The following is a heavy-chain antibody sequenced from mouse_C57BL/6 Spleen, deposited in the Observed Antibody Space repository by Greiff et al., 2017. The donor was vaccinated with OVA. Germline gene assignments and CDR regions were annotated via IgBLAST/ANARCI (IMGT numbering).Heavy chain of an antibody. Sequence: EVKLMESEGGLVQPGSSMKLSCTASGFTFSDYYMAWVRQVPEKGLEWVANINYDGSSTYYLDSLKSRFIISRDNAKNILYLQMSSLKSEDTATYYCARDVRGYYSNYGWYFDVWGTGTTVTVSS. CDR1: GFTFSDYY. J-gene: IGHJ1*03. CDR3: ARDVRGYYSNYGWYFDV. V-gene: IGHV5-16*01. CDR2: INYDGSST. D-gene: IGHD2-5*01.